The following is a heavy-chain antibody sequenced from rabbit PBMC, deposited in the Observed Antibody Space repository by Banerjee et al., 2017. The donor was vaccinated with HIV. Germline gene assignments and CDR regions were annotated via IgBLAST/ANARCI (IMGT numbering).Heavy chain of an antibody. CDR3: ARDLHSPYFFDL. CDR2: IAAGSSGST. CDR1: GIDFDNYYY. V-gene: IGHV1S45*01. J-gene: IGHJ4*01. Sequence: QEQLEESGGGLVKPGGTLTLTCKASGIDFDNYYYMCWVRQAPGKGLEWIACIAAGSSGSTYYASWAKGRFTISKTSSTTVTLQGASLTAADTATYFCARDLHSPYFFDLWGQGTLVTVS. D-gene: IGHD1-1*01.